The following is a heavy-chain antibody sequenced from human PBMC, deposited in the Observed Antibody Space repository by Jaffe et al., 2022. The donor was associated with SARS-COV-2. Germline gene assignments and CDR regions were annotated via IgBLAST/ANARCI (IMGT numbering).Heavy chain of an antibody. Sequence: EVQLVESGGGLVKPGGSLRLSCAASGFTFSSYSMNWVRQAPGKGLEWVSSISSSSSYIYYADSVKGRFTISRDNAKNSLYLQMNSLRAEDTAVYYCARDQLDTAMVKFSYWGQGTLVTVSS. J-gene: IGHJ4*02. CDR3: ARDQLDTAMVKFSY. D-gene: IGHD5-18*01. V-gene: IGHV3-21*01. CDR1: GFTFSSYS. CDR2: ISSSSSYI.